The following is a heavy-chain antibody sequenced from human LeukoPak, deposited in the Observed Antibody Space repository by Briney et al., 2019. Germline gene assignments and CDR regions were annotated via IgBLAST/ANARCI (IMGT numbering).Heavy chain of an antibody. D-gene: IGHD3-10*01. J-gene: IGHJ6*03. Sequence: GGSLRLSCAASGFTFSSYGMSWVRQAPGKGLEWVAFIRYDGSNKYYADSVKGRFTISRDNSKNTLYLQMNSLRAEDTAVYYCANYGSGIYYYYYYMDVWGKGTTVTISS. V-gene: IGHV3-30*02. CDR2: IRYDGSNK. CDR3: ANYGSGIYYYYYYMDV. CDR1: GFTFSSYG.